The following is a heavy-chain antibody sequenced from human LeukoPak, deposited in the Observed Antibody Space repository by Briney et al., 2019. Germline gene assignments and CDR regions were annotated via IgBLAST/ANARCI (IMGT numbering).Heavy chain of an antibody. CDR2: FSCSGST. CDR3: ARHRGSTSRNYFGRYYYYYYMDV. CDR1: GGSISSCTYS. J-gene: IGHJ6*03. D-gene: IGHD2-2*01. V-gene: IGHV4-39*01. Sequence: PSETLSLTCSVSGGSISSCTYSWGWIRQPPGKGLEWIGSFSCSGSTYYNPSLKSRVTISVDTSKNQFSLKLSSVTAADTAVYYCARHRGSTSRNYFGRYYYYYYMDVWGKGTTVTISS.